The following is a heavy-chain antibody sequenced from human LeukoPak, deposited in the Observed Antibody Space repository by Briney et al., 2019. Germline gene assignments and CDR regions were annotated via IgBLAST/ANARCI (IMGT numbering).Heavy chain of an antibody. CDR1: DDSITMYY. D-gene: IGHD1-1*01. CDR2: VDHTGST. J-gene: IGHJ6*03. V-gene: IGHV4-59*01. Sequence: PSETLSLTCSVSDDSITMYYWTWIRQPPGKGLEWIGYVDHTGSTNFNPSLNGRVSISRDTTKNLFSLRLRSVTAAATAVYFCARGRVSSSTWYSTYYYYFYMDVWGKGNTVTVSS. CDR3: ARGRVSSSTWYSTYYYYFYMDV.